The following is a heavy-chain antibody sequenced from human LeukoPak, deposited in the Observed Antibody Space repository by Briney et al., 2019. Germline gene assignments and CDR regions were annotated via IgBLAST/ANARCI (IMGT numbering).Heavy chain of an antibody. J-gene: IGHJ4*02. CDR2: IYYSGST. Sequence: SETLSLTCTVSGGPISSYYWSWIRQPPGKGLEWIGYIYYSGSTNYNPSLKSRVTISVDTSTNQFSLKLSSVTAADTAVYYCAREGYYDSSGYYPFDYWGQGTLVTVSS. V-gene: IGHV4-59*01. D-gene: IGHD3-22*01. CDR1: GGPISSYY. CDR3: AREGYYDSSGYYPFDY.